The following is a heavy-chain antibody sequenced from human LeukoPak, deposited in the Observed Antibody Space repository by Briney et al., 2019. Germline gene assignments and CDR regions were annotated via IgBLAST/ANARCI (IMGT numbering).Heavy chain of an antibody. V-gene: IGHV1-2*06. CDR2: INPNSGGT. CDR1: GYTFTGYY. D-gene: IGHD3-22*01. Sequence: ASVRVSCKASGYTFTGYYMHWVRQAPGQGLEWMGRINPNSGGTNYAQKFQGRVTMTRDTSISTAYVELSRLRSDDTAVYYCARVQSEYYYDSSGYYYWGQGTLVTVSS. CDR3: ARVQSEYYYDSSGYYY. J-gene: IGHJ4*02.